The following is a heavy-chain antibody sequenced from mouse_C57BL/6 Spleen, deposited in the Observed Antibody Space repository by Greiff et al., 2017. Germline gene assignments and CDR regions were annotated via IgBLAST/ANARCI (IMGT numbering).Heavy chain of an antibody. D-gene: IGHD4-1*01. V-gene: IGHV1-80*01. CDR3: ARLGVTGTGYYYAMDY. CDR2: IYPGDGDT. CDR1: GYAFSSYW. Sequence: VQLQESGAELVKPGASVKISCKASGYAFSSYWMNWVKQRPGKGLEWIGQIYPGDGDTNYNGKFKGKATLTADKSSSTAYMQLSSLTSEDSAVYFCARLGVTGTGYYYAMDYWGQGTSVTVSS. J-gene: IGHJ4*01.